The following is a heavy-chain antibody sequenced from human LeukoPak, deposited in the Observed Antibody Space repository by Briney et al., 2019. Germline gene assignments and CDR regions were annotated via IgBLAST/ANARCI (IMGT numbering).Heavy chain of an antibody. CDR1: GGSFSGYY. D-gene: IGHD3-9*01. CDR2: INHSGST. Sequence: PSETLPLTCAVYGGSFSGYYWSWIRQPPGKGLEWTGEINHSGSTNYNPSLKSRVTISVDTSKNQFSLKLSSVTAADTAVYYCARVNYDILTGSGPGFDPWGQGTLVTVSS. V-gene: IGHV4-34*01. CDR3: ARVNYDILTGSGPGFDP. J-gene: IGHJ5*02.